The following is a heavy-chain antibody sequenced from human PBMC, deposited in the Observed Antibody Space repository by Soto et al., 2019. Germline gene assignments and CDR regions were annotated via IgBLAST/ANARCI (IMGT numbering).Heavy chain of an antibody. V-gene: IGHV3-30-3*01. Sequence: SGGGVVQPGRSLRLSCAASGFTFSSYAMHWVRQAPGKGLEWVAVISYDGSNKYYADSVKGRFTISRDNSKNTLYLQMNSLRAEDTAVYYCARARGSSWPCDVWGQGTTVTVSS. CDR1: GFTFSSYA. D-gene: IGHD6-13*01. CDR3: ARARGSSWPCDV. J-gene: IGHJ6*02. CDR2: ISYDGSNK.